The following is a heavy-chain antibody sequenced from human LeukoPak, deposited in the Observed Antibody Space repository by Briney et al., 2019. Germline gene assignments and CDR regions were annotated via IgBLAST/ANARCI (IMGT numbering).Heavy chain of an antibody. D-gene: IGHD3-10*01. Sequence: ASVKVSCKASGYTFSDYYMHWVRQAPGQGLEWMGWINPDSGVTNHAQKFEGRVTMTRDTSISTVYMELSRLRSDDTAVYYCARAMVEYHYGMDVWGQGTTVTVPS. CDR1: GYTFSDYY. J-gene: IGHJ6*02. CDR3: ARAMVEYHYGMDV. CDR2: INPDSGVT. V-gene: IGHV1-2*02.